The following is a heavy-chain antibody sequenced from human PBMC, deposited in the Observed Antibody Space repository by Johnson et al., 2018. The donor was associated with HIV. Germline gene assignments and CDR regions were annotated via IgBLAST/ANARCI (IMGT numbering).Heavy chain of an antibody. CDR1: GFSVGNNY. CDR2: IYSGGST. D-gene: IGHD6-13*01. Sequence: VHLVESGGGLVQPGGSLRLSCGSSGFSVGNNYMNWVRQAPGKGLDWVSVIYSGGSTYYADSVRGRFPISRDNSRNTLYLQLNSLRAEDTAMYYCARDGESQQLPLGDAFDVWGQGTMVTVSS. V-gene: IGHV3-66*01. J-gene: IGHJ3*01. CDR3: ARDGESQQLPLGDAFDV.